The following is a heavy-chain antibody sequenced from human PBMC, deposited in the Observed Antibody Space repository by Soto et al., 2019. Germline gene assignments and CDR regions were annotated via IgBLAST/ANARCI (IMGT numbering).Heavy chain of an antibody. D-gene: IGHD3-10*01. CDR3: AKGSRGSDQDFDY. V-gene: IGHV3-23*01. Sequence: GGSLRLSCAASGFIFISYATSWVRQAPGKGLEWVSAISGSGGSTYYADSVKGRFTISRDNSKNTLYLQMNSLRAEDTAVYYCAKGSRGSDQDFDYWGQGTLVTVSS. CDR1: GFIFISYA. CDR2: ISGSGGST. J-gene: IGHJ4*02.